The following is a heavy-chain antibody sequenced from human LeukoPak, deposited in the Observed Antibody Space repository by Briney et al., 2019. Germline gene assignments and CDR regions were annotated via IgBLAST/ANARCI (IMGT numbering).Heavy chain of an antibody. D-gene: IGHD2-21*02. J-gene: IGHJ4*02. CDR3: ARVFTVPYCGGDCEDY. Sequence: AASVKVSCKASGYTFTSYGISWVRQAPGQGLEWMGWISAYNGNTNYAQKLQGRVTMTTDTSTSTAYMELRSLRSDDTAVYYCARVFTVPYCGGDCEDYWGQGTLVTVSS. V-gene: IGHV1-18*01. CDR1: GYTFTSYG. CDR2: ISAYNGNT.